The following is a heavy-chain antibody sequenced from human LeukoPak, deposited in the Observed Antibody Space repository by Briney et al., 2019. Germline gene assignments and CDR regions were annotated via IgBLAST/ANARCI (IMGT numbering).Heavy chain of an antibody. J-gene: IGHJ4*02. CDR2: ISYDGSNK. CDR1: GFTFSSYA. V-gene: IGHV3-30-3*02. D-gene: IGHD6-6*01. CDR3: AKWKISSSADY. Sequence: GGSLRLSCAASGFTFSSYAMHWVRQAPGKGLEWVAVISYDGSNKYYADSVKGRFTISRDNSKNTLYLQMNSLRAEDTAVYYCAKWKISSSADYWGQGTLVTVSS.